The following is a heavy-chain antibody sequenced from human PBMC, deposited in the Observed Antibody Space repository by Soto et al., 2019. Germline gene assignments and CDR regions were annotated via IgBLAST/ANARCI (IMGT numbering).Heavy chain of an antibody. D-gene: IGHD2-21*01. V-gene: IGHV2-5*02. CDR3: AHTPFFGDKLDY. Sequence: QITLKESGPTMVKPTQTLTLTCSFSGFSLSTGGVGVAWIRQPPGKALEWLAVIYWDDDKRYNPSLKSRLTSTQDTSKNQVVLTMTNMDPVDTATYFCAHTPFFGDKLDYWGQGTLVTVSS. CDR2: IYWDDDK. CDR1: GFSLSTGGVG. J-gene: IGHJ4*02.